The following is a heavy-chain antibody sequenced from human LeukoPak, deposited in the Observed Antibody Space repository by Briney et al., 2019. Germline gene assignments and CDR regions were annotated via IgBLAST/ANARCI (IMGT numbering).Heavy chain of an antibody. J-gene: IGHJ2*01. V-gene: IGHV4-59*01. Sequence: PSETQSLTCTVSGGSISSYYWSWIRQPPGKGLEWIGYIYYGGITNDNPSLKSRVTISVDTSKNQSSLKLSSVTAADTAVYYCAGTPLRYFDWLSSRGGRPRSYWYFDLWGRGTLVTVSS. CDR3: AGTPLRYFDWLSSRGGRPRSYWYFDL. CDR1: GGSISSYY. D-gene: IGHD3-9*01. CDR2: IYYGGIT.